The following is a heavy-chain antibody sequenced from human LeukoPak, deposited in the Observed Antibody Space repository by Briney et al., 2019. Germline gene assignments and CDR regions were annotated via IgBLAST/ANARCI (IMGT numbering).Heavy chain of an antibody. CDR2: IHSDGSST. J-gene: IGHJ4*02. Sequence: PGGSLRLSCTASGFTFSNYWMHWVRQGPGKGLVWVSRIHSDGSSTTYADSVKGRFTISRDNAKNTLYLQMNSLRAEDTAVYYCARVPDSGSAIDYWGQGTLVTVSS. V-gene: IGHV3-74*01. CDR3: ARVPDSGSAIDY. CDR1: GFTFSNYW. D-gene: IGHD1-26*01.